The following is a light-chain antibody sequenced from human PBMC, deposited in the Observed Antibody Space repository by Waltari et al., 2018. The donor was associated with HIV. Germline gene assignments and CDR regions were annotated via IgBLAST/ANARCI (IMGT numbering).Light chain of an antibody. J-gene: IGLJ3*02. CDR1: SSDVGGYND. Sequence: QSALTQPPSASGSPGQSVTISCTGTSSDVGGYNDVSWYQHHPGKAPNLMIYEVSKRPSGVPDRFFGSKSGNTASLTVSGLQAEDEADYYCSSFAGSFWVFGGGTKLTVL. CDR2: EVS. V-gene: IGLV2-8*01. CDR3: SSFAGSFWV.